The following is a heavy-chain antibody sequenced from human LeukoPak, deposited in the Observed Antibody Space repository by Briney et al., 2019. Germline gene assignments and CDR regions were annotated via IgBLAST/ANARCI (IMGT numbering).Heavy chain of an antibody. J-gene: IGHJ3*02. D-gene: IGHD3-22*01. CDR2: ISAYNGNT. CDR1: GYTFTSYG. Sequence: GASVKVSCKASGYTFTSYGISWVRQAPGQGLEWMGWISAYNGNTNYAQKLQGRVTMTTDTSTSTAYMELRSLRSDDTAVYYCARDPNYYYDSSGYSSNAFDIWGQGTMVTVSS. CDR3: ARDPNYYYDSSGYSSNAFDI. V-gene: IGHV1-18*01.